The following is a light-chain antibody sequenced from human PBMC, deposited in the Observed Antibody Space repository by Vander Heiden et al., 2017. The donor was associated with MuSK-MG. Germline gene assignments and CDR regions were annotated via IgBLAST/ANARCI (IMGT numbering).Light chain of an antibody. J-gene: IGKJ2*01. CDR3: QQDDRTPYT. CDR1: PLVLYTPYHKNF. CDR2: WAS. Sequence: IVLPQSPAFLAASRGGRAPIASQSTPLVLYTPYHKNFLAWYQQQPGPPPKLLIYWASTRESGVPDRFSGSGSGTEFTLTMSSLQAADVAVNSCQQDDRTPYTFGEGTKLEIK. V-gene: IGKV4-1*01.